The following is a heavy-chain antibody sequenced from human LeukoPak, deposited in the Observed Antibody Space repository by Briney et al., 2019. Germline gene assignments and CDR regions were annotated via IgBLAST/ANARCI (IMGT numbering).Heavy chain of an antibody. J-gene: IGHJ4*02. CDR1: GFTFDDYA. CDR3: AKDASDFMGALDY. D-gene: IGHD1-26*01. CDR2: ISWNSGSI. V-gene: IGHV3-9*01. Sequence: GRSLRLSCAASGFTFDDYAMHWVRQAPGKGLEWVSGISWNSGSIGYADSVKGRFTISRDNAKSSLYLQMNSLRAEDTALYYCAKDASDFMGALDYWGQGTLVTVSS.